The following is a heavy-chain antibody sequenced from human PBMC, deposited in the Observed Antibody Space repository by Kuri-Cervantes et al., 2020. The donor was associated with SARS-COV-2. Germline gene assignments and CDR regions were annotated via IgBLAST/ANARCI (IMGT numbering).Heavy chain of an antibody. J-gene: IGHJ6*03. CDR1: GGSYSRYY. CDR3: ARGRTVLISARFRYYYYMDV. V-gene: IGHV4-34*01. Sequence: ESLKIPWDFHGGSYSRYYWSWSRQPPGKGVEWIGEISHLGSTNYNPPLKSRVTISEDTSKNQFSLKLSSVIAADTAVYYCARGRTVLISARFRYYYYMDVWGKGTTVTVSS. D-gene: IGHD6-6*01. CDR2: ISHLGST.